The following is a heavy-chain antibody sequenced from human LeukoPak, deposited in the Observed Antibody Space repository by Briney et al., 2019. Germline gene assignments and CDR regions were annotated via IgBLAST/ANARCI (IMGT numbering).Heavy chain of an antibody. J-gene: IGHJ4*02. CDR3: ARNEYYDSTGYWLY. V-gene: IGHV3-7*01. CDR1: GFTFSSYW. Sequence: GGSLRLSCAASGFTFSSYWMSWVRQAPGKGLEWVANIKEDGSEKYYVDSVKGRFTISRDNAKNSLHLQMNSLRAEDTAVYYCARNEYYDSTGYWLYWSQGTLVTVSS. CDR2: IKEDGSEK. D-gene: IGHD3-22*01.